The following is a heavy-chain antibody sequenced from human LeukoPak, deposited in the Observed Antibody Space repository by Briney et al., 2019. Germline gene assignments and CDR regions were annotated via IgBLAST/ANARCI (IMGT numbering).Heavy chain of an antibody. V-gene: IGHV4-59*01. Sequence: SETLSLTCTVSGGSINDFYWTWIWQPPGKGLEWIGYIYYSGSTNYNPSLKSRVTISVDTSKNQFSLKLSSVTAADTAVYYCARSITYYYDSSGYYYDYFDYWGQGTLVTVSS. D-gene: IGHD3-22*01. CDR3: ARSITYYYDSSGYYYDYFDY. CDR1: GGSINDFY. CDR2: IYYSGST. J-gene: IGHJ4*02.